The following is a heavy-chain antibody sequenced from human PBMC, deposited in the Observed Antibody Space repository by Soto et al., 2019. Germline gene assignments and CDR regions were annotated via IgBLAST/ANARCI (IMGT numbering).Heavy chain of an antibody. V-gene: IGHV3-23*01. D-gene: IGHD2-2*01. CDR2: ISGSGGSS. J-gene: IGHJ6*02. CDR1: GFAFSTYA. CDR3: AKGRAVVPAAKFYYGMDV. Sequence: GGSLRLSCAASGFAFSTYAMTWVRQAPGKGLEWVSVISGSGGSSYYAASVKGRFTISRDNSKNTLYLQMNSLRADDTAVYYCAKGRAVVPAAKFYYGMDVWGQGTTVTVSS.